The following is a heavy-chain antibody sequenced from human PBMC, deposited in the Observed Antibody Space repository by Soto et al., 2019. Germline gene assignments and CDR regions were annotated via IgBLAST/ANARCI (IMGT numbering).Heavy chain of an antibody. V-gene: IGHV3-23*01. CDR3: AKDRGSGSYAANYYYYGMDV. D-gene: IGHD3-10*01. Sequence: GGSLRLSCAASGFTFGAYAMSWVRQAPGKGLEWVSSISGSGGSTNYADSVKGRFTISRDNAKTSLYLQMNSLRAEDTALYYCAKDRGSGSYAANYYYYGMDVWGQGTTVTVSS. CDR2: ISGSGGST. CDR1: GFTFGAYA. J-gene: IGHJ6*02.